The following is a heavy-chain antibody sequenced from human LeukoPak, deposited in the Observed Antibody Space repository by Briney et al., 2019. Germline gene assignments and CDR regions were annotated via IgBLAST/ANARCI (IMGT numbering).Heavy chain of an antibody. J-gene: IGHJ4*02. Sequence: PSETLSLTCTVSGGSISSGGYYWSWIRQPPGKGLEWIGDIYHSGSTYYNPSLKSRVTISVDRSKNQFSLKLSSVTAADTAVYYCARAPGYYFDYWGQGTLVTVSS. CDR1: GGSISSGGYY. CDR3: ARAPGYYFDY. D-gene: IGHD2-15*01. CDR2: IYHSGST. V-gene: IGHV4-30-2*01.